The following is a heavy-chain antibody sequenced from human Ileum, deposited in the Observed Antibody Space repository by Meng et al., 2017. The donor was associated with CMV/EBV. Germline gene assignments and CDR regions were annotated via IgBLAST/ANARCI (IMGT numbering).Heavy chain of an antibody. D-gene: IGHD7-27*01. V-gene: IGHV4-39*07. J-gene: IGHJ6*01. CDR2: IYYSGTT. CDR3: AKDLGYYYYYGMDV. Sequence: SETLSLTCTVSGGSIGSSSYFWGWIRQPPGKGLEWIGSIYYSGTTYYNPSLESRVTISLDRSRNQFSLRVTAVTTADTAVYYCAKDLGYYYYYGMDVWGQGNTVNGAS. CDR1: GGSIGSSSYF.